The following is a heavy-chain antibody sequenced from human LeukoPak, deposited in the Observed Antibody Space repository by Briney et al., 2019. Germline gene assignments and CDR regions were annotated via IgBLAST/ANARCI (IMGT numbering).Heavy chain of an antibody. CDR3: AGELNYYDSSGYYGWYFDY. Sequence: ASVKVSCKASGYTFTGDYMHWVRQAPGQGLEWMGWINPNSGGTNYAQKFQGRVTMTRDTSISTAYMELSRLRSDDTAVYYCAGELNYYDSSGYYGWYFDYWGQGTLVTVSS. V-gene: IGHV1-2*02. D-gene: IGHD3-22*01. J-gene: IGHJ4*02. CDR1: GYTFTGDY. CDR2: INPNSGGT.